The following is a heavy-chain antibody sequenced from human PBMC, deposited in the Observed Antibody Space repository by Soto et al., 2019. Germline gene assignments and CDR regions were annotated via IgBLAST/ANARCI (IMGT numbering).Heavy chain of an antibody. CDR3: ASNRNYYDSSGYPVPYYYGMDV. J-gene: IGHJ6*02. Sequence: ASVKVSCKASGGTFSSYTISWVRQAPGQGLEWMGRIIPILGIANYAQKFQGRVTITADKSTSTAYMELSSLRSEDTAVYYCASNRNYYDSSGYPVPYYYGMDVWGQGTTVTVSS. D-gene: IGHD3-22*01. V-gene: IGHV1-69*02. CDR2: IIPILGIA. CDR1: GGTFSSYT.